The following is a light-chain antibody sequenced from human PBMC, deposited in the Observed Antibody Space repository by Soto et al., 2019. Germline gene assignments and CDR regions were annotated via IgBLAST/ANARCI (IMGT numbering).Light chain of an antibody. CDR2: GAS. Sequence: EIVLTQSPATLSLSPGETATLSCRASQSVSNYLAWYQHKPGQAPRLLIYGASNRATGVSARISGSGSGRDFCLTINSLEHEDSAVYYCHQRTNWPSITFGQGTRLEI. V-gene: IGKV3-11*02. CDR3: HQRTNWPSIT. J-gene: IGKJ5*01. CDR1: QSVSNY.